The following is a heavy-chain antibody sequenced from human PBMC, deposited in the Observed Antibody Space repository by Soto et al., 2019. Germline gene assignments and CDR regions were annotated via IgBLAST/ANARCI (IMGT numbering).Heavy chain of an antibody. J-gene: IGHJ5*02. V-gene: IGHV4-4*07. CDR3: ASFGVRVNSPGNWFDP. D-gene: IGHD2-8*02. Sequence: QVQLQESGPGLVKPLETLSLTCTVSGGSISSYYWSWIRQPAEKGLEWIGRVYFSGSTKYKSSLQSRVTMSVDTSKNQFSLKLSSVTAADTAVYYCASFGVRVNSPGNWFDPWGQGTLVTVSS. CDR2: VYFSGST. CDR1: GGSISSYY.